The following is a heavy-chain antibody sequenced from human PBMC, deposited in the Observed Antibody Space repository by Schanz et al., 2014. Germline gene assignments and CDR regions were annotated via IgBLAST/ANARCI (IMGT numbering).Heavy chain of an antibody. CDR3: ARGRTFDY. J-gene: IGHJ4*02. Sequence: QVQLVQSGAEVKKPGASVKVSCKASGYTFTSHGISWVRQAPGQGLEWMGWITAYNGDTNYAQKLQGRVTMTADTSTSTAYIELHILTSEDTAVYYCARGRTFDYWGQGTLXTVSS. CDR1: GYTFTSHG. V-gene: IGHV1-18*01. CDR2: ITAYNGDT.